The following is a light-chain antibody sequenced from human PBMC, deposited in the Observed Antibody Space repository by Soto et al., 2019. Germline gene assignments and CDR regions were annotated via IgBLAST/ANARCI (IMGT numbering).Light chain of an antibody. CDR3: QQYGRSPPVK. V-gene: IGKV3-20*01. J-gene: IGKJ1*01. CDR2: GAS. Sequence: EIVLTQSPGTLSLSPGERATLSCRASQTVSSSYLAWYQQQPGQAPRLLIYGASTRAAGIPDRFSGSGTGTDFTLTISRLEPEDFAVYYCQQYGRSPPVKFGQGTKVEIK. CDR1: QTVSSSY.